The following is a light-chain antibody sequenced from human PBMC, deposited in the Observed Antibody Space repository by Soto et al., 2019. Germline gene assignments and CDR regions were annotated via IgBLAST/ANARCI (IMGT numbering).Light chain of an antibody. CDR3: SSHTPNITL. J-gene: IGLJ2*01. V-gene: IGLV2-14*03. CDR1: SGDVDSHY. CDR2: EGN. Sequence: QSVLTQPASVSGSPGQSFTISCTGTSGDVDSHYVAWYQQHPNKAPKVLIYEGNNRPSGVSDRFSGSKSGNTASLTISGLQAEDEADYYCSSHTPNITLFGGGTKLTVL.